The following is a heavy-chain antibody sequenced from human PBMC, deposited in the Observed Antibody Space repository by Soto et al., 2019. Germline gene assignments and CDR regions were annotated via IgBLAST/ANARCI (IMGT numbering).Heavy chain of an antibody. V-gene: IGHV4-61*01. D-gene: IGHD6-19*01. CDR3: ARVLGAVAGPAY. CDR1: GGSVSSGSYY. CDR2: IYYSGST. Sequence: QVQLQESGPGLVKPSETLSLTCTVSGGSVSSGSYYWSWIRQPPGKGLEWIGYIYYSGSTNYNPSLKSRVTISVDTSKNQFSLKLSSVTAADTAVYYCARVLGAVAGPAYWGQGTLVTVSS. J-gene: IGHJ4*02.